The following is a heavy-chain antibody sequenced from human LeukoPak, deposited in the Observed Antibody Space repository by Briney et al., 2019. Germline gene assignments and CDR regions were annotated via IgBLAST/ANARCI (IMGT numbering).Heavy chain of an antibody. Sequence: PSETLSLTCAVYGGSFSGYYWSWIRQPPGKGLEWIGEINHSGSTNYNPSLKSRVTISVDTSKNQFSLKLSSVTAADTAVYYCARDSGTSGEVKFDPWGQGALVTVSS. V-gene: IGHV4-34*01. CDR3: ARDSGTSGEVKFDP. J-gene: IGHJ5*02. CDR1: GGSFSGYY. CDR2: INHSGST. D-gene: IGHD3-10*01.